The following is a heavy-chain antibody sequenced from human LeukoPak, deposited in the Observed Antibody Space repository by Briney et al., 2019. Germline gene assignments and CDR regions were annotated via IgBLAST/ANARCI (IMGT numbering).Heavy chain of an antibody. J-gene: IGHJ4*02. CDR2: IYYSGST. CDR1: GASISTDGFY. D-gene: IGHD4-17*01. Sequence: SQTLSLTCNVSGASISTDGFYWSWIRQPPGKGLGWIGYIYYSGSTNYNPSLKSRVTISVDTSKNQFSLKLSSVTAADTAVYYCARVTSHDYGDYVRYFDYWGQGTLVTVSS. V-gene: IGHV4-61*08. CDR3: ARVTSHDYGDYVRYFDY.